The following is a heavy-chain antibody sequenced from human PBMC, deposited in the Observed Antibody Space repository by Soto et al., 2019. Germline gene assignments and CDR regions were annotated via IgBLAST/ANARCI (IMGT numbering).Heavy chain of an antibody. V-gene: IGHV3-23*01. CDR2: ISGSGGST. J-gene: IGHJ4*02. Sequence: VGSLRLSCAASGFTFSSYAMSWVRQAPGKGLEWVSAISGSGGSTYYADSVKGRFTISRDNSKNTLYLQMNSLRAEDTAVYYCAKDYGGTIYGVGRARFDYWGQRTLVTVSS. CDR3: AKDYGGTIYGVGRARFDY. CDR1: GFTFSSYA. D-gene: IGHD3-3*01.